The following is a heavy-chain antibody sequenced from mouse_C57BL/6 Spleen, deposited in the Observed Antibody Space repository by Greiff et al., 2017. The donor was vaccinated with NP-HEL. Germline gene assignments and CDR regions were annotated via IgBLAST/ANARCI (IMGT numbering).Heavy chain of an antibody. V-gene: IGHV5-17*01. CDR3: ARPNYGSSYLHWYFDV. J-gene: IGHJ1*03. CDR1: GFTFSDYG. D-gene: IGHD1-1*01. CDR2: ISSGSSTI. Sequence: DVQLVESGGGLVKPGGSLKLSCAASGFTFSDYGMHWVRQAPEKGLEWVAYISSGSSTIYYADTVKGRFTISRDNAKNTLFLQMTSLRSEDTAMYYCARPNYGSSYLHWYFDVWGTGTTVTVSS.